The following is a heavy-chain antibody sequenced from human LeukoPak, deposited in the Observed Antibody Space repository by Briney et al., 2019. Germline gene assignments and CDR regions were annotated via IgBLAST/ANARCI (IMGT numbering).Heavy chain of an antibody. J-gene: IGHJ4*02. CDR2: INPNSGGT. CDR3: ARDYDFWSGHAYCFDY. Sequence: ASVKVSCKASGYTFTGYYMHWVRQAPGQGLEWMGWINPNSGGTNYAQKFQGRVTMTRDTSISTAYMELSRLRSDDTAVYYCARDYDFWSGHAYCFDYWGQGTLVTVSS. D-gene: IGHD3-3*01. CDR1: GYTFTGYY. V-gene: IGHV1-2*02.